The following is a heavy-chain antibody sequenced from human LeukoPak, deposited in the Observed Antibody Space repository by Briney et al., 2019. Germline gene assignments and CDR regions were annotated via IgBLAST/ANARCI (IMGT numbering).Heavy chain of an antibody. V-gene: IGHV1-18*01. CDR1: GYTFTSYG. J-gene: IGHJ4*02. D-gene: IGHD1-26*01. CDR3: ARYSGSYLFDY. CDR2: ISAYNGNT. Sequence: ASVKVSCKASGYTFTSYGISWVRQAPGQGLEWMGWISAYNGNTNYAQKLQGRVTMTTDTSTSTAYMELRSLRSEETTVYYCARYSGSYLFDYWGQGTLVTVSS.